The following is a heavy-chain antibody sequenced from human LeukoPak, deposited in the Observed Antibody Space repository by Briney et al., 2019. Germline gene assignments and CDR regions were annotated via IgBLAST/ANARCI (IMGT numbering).Heavy chain of an antibody. J-gene: IGHJ4*02. CDR1: GGSISGSNW. Sequence: SETLSLTCAVSGGSISGSNWWSWVRQPPGKGLEWIGEIYHSGSTNYNPSLKSRVTISVDKSKNQFSLRLSSVTAADTAVFYCARLSNTGSFDFDYWGQGTLVTVSS. CDR2: IYHSGST. V-gene: IGHV4-4*02. D-gene: IGHD1-26*01. CDR3: ARLSNTGSFDFDY.